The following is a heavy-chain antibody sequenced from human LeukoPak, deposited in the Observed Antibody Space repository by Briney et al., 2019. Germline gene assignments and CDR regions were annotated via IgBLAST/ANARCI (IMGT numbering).Heavy chain of an antibody. V-gene: IGHV3-48*01. CDR1: GFTFSSYG. J-gene: IGHJ4*02. CDR2: ISSSSSTI. CDR3: AKDGIAAAGSGIY. Sequence: GGSLRLSCAASGFTFSSYGMNWVRQAPGKGLEWVSYISSSSSTIYYADSVKGRFTISRDNAKNSLCLQMNSLRAEDTAVYYCAKDGIAAAGSGIYWGQGTLVTVSS. D-gene: IGHD6-13*01.